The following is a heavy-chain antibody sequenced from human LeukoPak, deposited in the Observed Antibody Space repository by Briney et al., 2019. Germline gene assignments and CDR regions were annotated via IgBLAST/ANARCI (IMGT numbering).Heavy chain of an antibody. D-gene: IGHD6-13*01. CDR1: EFTFNSYW. V-gene: IGHV3-7*01. Sequence: GGSLRLSCAASEFTFNSYWMTWVRQAPGKGLEWVATIREDGSEKYYVDSMEGRFTISRDNAKKSLYLQLSRLRVEDTAVYYCARLSPPPAAGSNYYYMDVWGKGTTVTVAS. CDR3: ARLSPPPAAGSNYYYMDV. CDR2: IREDGSEK. J-gene: IGHJ6*03.